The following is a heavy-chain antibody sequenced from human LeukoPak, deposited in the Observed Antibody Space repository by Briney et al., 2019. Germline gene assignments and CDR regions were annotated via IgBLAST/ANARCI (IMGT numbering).Heavy chain of an antibody. D-gene: IGHD3-10*02. CDR2: ISYDGSNK. CDR1: GFTFSSYG. Sequence: GGSLRLSCAASGFTFSSYGMHWVRQAPGKGLEWVAVISYDGSNKYYADSVKGRFTISRDNSKNTLYLRMNSLRAEDTAVYYCAKDMSLPHYGMDVWGQGTTVTVSS. J-gene: IGHJ6*02. CDR3: AKDMSLPHYGMDV. V-gene: IGHV3-30*18.